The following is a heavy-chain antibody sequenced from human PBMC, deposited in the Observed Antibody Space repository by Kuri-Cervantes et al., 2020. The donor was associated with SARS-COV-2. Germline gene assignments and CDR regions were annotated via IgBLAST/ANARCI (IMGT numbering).Heavy chain of an antibody. Sequence: SQTLSLTCAVYGGSFSGYYRSWIRQPPGKGLEWIGEINHSGSTNYNPSLKSRVTISVDTSKNQFSLKLSSVTAADTAVYYCARGVWFDPWGQGTLVTVSS. V-gene: IGHV4-34*01. J-gene: IGHJ5*02. CDR3: ARGVWFDP. CDR1: GGSFSGYY. CDR2: INHSGST.